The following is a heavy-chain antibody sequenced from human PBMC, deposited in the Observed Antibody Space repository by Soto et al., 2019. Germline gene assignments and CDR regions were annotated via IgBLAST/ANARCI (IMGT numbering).Heavy chain of an antibody. V-gene: IGHV3-7*03. CDR2: IKQDGSEK. Sequence: PGGSLRLSCAASGFTFSSYWMSWVRQAPGKGLEWVANIKQDGSEKYYVDSVKGRFTISRDNAKNSLYLQMNSLRAEDTAVYYCASTYGSGSYPIDYWGQGTLVTVPQ. CDR3: ASTYGSGSYPIDY. D-gene: IGHD3-10*01. CDR1: GFTFSSYW. J-gene: IGHJ4*02.